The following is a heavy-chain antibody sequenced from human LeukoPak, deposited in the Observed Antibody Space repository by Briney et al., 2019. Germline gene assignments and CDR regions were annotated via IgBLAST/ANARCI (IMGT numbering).Heavy chain of an antibody. D-gene: IGHD6-13*01. CDR3: ARYSRSWDLDY. J-gene: IGHJ4*02. V-gene: IGHV3-23*01. CDR2: ISGSGGST. CDR1: GFTFSSYA. Sequence: PGGSLRLSCAASGFTFSSYAMSWVRQAPGKGLEWVSAISGSGGSTYYADSVKGRFTISRDNAKNSLYLQMNSLRAEDTAVYYCARYSRSWDLDYWGQGTLVTVSS.